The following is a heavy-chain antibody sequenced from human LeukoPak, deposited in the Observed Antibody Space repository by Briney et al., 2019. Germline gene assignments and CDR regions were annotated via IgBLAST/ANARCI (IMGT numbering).Heavy chain of an antibody. J-gene: IGHJ3*02. CDR3: ASMEMATSTGGAFDI. V-gene: IGHV3-11*01. Sequence: GGSLRLSCAASGFTFNNAWMSWVRQAPRKGLEWVSYISSSGSTIYYADSVKGRFTISRDNAKNSLYLQMNSLRAEDTAVYYCASMEMATSTGGAFDIWGQGTMVTVSS. CDR1: GFTFNNAW. CDR2: ISSSGSTI. D-gene: IGHD5-24*01.